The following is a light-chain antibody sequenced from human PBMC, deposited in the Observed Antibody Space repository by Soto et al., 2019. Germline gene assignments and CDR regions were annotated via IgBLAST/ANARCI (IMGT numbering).Light chain of an antibody. J-gene: IGLJ2*01. CDR1: SSDVGGYNY. Sequence: QSALTQPASVSGSPGQSITISCTGSSSDVGGYNYVSWYLHHPGKAPKLMIYEVSNRPSGVSNRLSGSKSGNTASLTISGLQAEDEADYYCSSYTTSSTVVFGGGTKLTVL. CDR3: SSYTTSSTVV. V-gene: IGLV2-14*01. CDR2: EVS.